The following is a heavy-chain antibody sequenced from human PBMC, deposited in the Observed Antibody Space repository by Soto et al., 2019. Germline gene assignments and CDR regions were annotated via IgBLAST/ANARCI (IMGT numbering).Heavy chain of an antibody. CDR2: IDWEEEK. CDR3: TRSTTWNYEYYFDY. J-gene: IGHJ4*02. CDR1: GFSLSRKGRS. D-gene: IGHD1-7*01. Sequence: SGPTLVNPKQTLILTCAFSGFSLSRKGRSVSWIPQPPGKALEFLALIDWEEEKFYSPSLRTRLTVSKDTSRSQVVLTLTNVDPVHTATYYCTRSTTWNYEYYFDYWGQGTLVTVSS. V-gene: IGHV2-70*01.